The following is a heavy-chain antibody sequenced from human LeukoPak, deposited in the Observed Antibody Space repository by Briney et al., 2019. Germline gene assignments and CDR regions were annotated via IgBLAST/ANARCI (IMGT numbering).Heavy chain of an antibody. CDR2: IIPIFGTA. V-gene: IGHV1-69*13. CDR1: GGTFSSYA. CDR3: ARDYWLRIAAAGTGYYYYYYGIDV. J-gene: IGHJ6*02. Sequence: ASVTVSCKASGGTFSSYAISWVRQAPGQGLEWMGGIIPIFGTANYAQKFQGRVTITADESTSTAYMELSSLRSEDTAVYYCARDYWLRIAAAGTGYYYYYYGIDVWGQGTTVTVSS. D-gene: IGHD6-13*01.